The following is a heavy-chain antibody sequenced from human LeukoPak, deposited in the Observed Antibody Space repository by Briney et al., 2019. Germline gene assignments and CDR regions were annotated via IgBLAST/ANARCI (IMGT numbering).Heavy chain of an antibody. D-gene: IGHD3-10*01. V-gene: IGHV1-18*01. CDR1: GYTFTSYG. CDR3: ASDDYGSGRGYWFDP. J-gene: IGHJ5*02. Sequence: ASVKVSCKASGYTFTSYGISWVRQAPGQGLEWMGWISAYNGNTNYAQKLQGRVTMTTDTSTSTAYMELRSLRSEDTAVYYCASDDYGSGRGYWFDPWGQGTLVTVSS. CDR2: ISAYNGNT.